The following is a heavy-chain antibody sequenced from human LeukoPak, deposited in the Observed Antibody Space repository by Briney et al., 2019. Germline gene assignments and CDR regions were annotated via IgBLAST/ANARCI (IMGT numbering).Heavy chain of an antibody. CDR3: ARGSPYYYDSSYYYYMDV. D-gene: IGHD3-22*01. V-gene: IGHV4-4*07. CDR1: GGSISSYY. Sequence: SETLSLTCTVPGGSISSYYWSWIRQPAGKGLEWIGRIYTSGSTNYNPSLKSRVTMSVDTSKNQFSLKLSSVTAADTAVYYCARGSPYYYDSSYYYYMDVWGKGTTVTVSS. J-gene: IGHJ6*03. CDR2: IYTSGST.